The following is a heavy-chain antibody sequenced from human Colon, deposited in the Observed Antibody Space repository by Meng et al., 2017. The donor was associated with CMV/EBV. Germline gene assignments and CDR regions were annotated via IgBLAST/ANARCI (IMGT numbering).Heavy chain of an antibody. CDR1: GYTFTLSDYY. J-gene: IGHJ5*02. CDR3: ARSDNRGHQSFRS. D-gene: IGHD3-10*01. Sequence: QVQLVQSGADVNKPGASAKVSCKASGYTFTLSDYYIHWVRQAPGQGLEWMGRSNPSNGDTDYAQRFHSRVTMTRDTSTTTAYMDLNWLNSDDTAVDYCARSDNRGHQSFRSWGQGALVTVSS. CDR2: SNPSNGDT. V-gene: IGHV1-2*06.